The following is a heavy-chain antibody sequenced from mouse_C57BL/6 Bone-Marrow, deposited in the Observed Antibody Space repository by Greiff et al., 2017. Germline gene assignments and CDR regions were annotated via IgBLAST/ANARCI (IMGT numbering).Heavy chain of an antibody. CDR2: ISSGSSTI. CDR3: ARHGSSYWYFDV. Sequence: EVKVVESGGGLVKPGGSLKLSCAASGFTFSDYGMHWVRQAPEKGLEWVAYISSGSSTIYYADTVKGRFTISRDNAKNTLFLQMTSLRSEDTAMYYCARHGSSYWYFDVWGTGTTVTGSS. J-gene: IGHJ1*03. V-gene: IGHV5-17*01. D-gene: IGHD1-1*01. CDR1: GFTFSDYG.